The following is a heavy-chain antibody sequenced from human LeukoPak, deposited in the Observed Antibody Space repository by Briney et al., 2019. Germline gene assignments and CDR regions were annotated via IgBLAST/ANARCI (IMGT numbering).Heavy chain of an antibody. D-gene: IGHD6-19*01. Sequence: GGSLRLSCAASGFTFSHYAIHWVRQAPGKGLEWVAVISYDGSKKYYTDSVKGRFTISRDNSKNTLYLQMNSLRAEDTAVYYCAKDSGEQWLNNWFDPWGQGTLVTVSS. CDR1: GFTFSHYA. CDR3: AKDSGEQWLNNWFDP. CDR2: ISYDGSKK. J-gene: IGHJ5*02. V-gene: IGHV3-30*18.